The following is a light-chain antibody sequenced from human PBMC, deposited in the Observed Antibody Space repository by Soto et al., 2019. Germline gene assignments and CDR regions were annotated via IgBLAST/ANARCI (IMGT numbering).Light chain of an antibody. CDR3: SSYAGSNNYV. CDR2: EVS. J-gene: IGLJ1*01. V-gene: IGLV2-8*01. Sequence: QSVLTQPPSASGSPGQSVTISCTGTSSDVGGYNYVSWYQQHPGKAPKLMIYEVSKRPSGVPDRFSCSKSGNTASLAVSGLQAADEADYYCSSYAGSNNYVFGTGTKLTLL. CDR1: SSDVGGYNY.